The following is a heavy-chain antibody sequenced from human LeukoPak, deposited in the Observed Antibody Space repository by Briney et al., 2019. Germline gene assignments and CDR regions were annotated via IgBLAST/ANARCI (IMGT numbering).Heavy chain of an antibody. CDR1: GFTVSSNY. CDR2: IKSKTDGGTT. Sequence: GGSLRLSCAASGFTVSSNYMSWVRQAPGKGLEWVGRIKSKTDGGTTDYAAPVKGRFTISRDDSKNTLYLQMNSLKTEDTAVYYCTTEGLLWFGAMDVWGKGTTVTISS. D-gene: IGHD3-10*01. V-gene: IGHV3-15*01. J-gene: IGHJ6*04. CDR3: TTEGLLWFGAMDV.